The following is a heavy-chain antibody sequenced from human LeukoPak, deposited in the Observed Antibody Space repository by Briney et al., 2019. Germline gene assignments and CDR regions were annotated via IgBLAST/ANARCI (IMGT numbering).Heavy chain of an antibody. CDR2: ISGSGGST. CDR1: GFTFSSYA. J-gene: IGHJ4*02. Sequence: GGSLSLSCAASGFTFSSYAMSWVRQAPGKGLEWVSAISGSGGSTYYADSVKGRFTISRDNSKNTLYLQMNSLRAEDTAVYYCAREIAVAVYFDYWGQGTLVTVSS. D-gene: IGHD6-19*01. CDR3: AREIAVAVYFDY. V-gene: IGHV3-23*01.